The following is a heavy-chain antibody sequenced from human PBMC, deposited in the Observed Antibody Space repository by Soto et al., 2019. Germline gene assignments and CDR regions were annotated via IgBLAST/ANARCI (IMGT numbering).Heavy chain of an antibody. CDR2: ISAYNGNT. D-gene: IGHD3-10*01. CDR3: AIAPGSGGMAV. CDR1: GYTFTSYG. Sequence: ASVKVYCKASGYTFTSYGISWVRQAPGQGLEWMGWISAYNGNTNYAQKLQGRVTMTRDTSASTAYMELSSLRYEDTAVYYCAIAPGSGGMAVWAQGTTVTVSS. V-gene: IGHV1-18*01. J-gene: IGHJ6*02.